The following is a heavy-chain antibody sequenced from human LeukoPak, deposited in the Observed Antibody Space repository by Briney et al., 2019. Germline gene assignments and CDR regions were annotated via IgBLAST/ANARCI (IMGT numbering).Heavy chain of an antibody. V-gene: IGHV1-18*04. CDR1: SYTFTSYG. CDR3: ARDTYGDYSYYFDY. Sequence: GASVKVSCKASSYTFTSYGISWVRQAPGQGLEWMGRISAYNGNTNYAQKLQGRVTMTTDTSTSTAYMELRSLRSDDTAVYYCARDTYGDYSYYFDYWGQGTLVTVSS. J-gene: IGHJ4*02. CDR2: ISAYNGNT. D-gene: IGHD4-17*01.